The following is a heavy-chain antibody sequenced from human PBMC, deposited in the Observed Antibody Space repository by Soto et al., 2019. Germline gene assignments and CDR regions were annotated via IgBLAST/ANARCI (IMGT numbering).Heavy chain of an antibody. Sequence: QVQLVQSGAEVKKPGSSVKVSCKASGGTFSSYAISWVRQAPGQGLEWMGGIISIFSTADYAQKFQGRVTITADESTSPAYMELSTLRSEDTAVYYCARPPPHYYYYGMHVWGQGTTVTVSS. J-gene: IGHJ6*02. CDR3: ARPPPHYYYYGMHV. CDR2: IISIFSTA. V-gene: IGHV1-69*12. CDR1: GGTFSSYA.